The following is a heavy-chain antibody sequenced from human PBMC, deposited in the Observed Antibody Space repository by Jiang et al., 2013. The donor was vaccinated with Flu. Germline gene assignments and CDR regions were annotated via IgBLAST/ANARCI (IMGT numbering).Heavy chain of an antibody. J-gene: IGHJ4*02. D-gene: IGHD5-24*01. CDR2: IYYSGST. V-gene: IGHV4-31*03. Sequence: SLTCTVSGGSISSSSYYWGWIRQHPGKGLEWIGYIYYSGSTYYNPSLKSRVTISVDTSKNQFSLKLSSVTAADTAVYYCARERREGTITEFLPLNQAGRGFWDYWGQGTLVTVSS. CDR1: GGSISSSSYY. CDR3: ARERREGTITEFLPLNQAGRGFWDY.